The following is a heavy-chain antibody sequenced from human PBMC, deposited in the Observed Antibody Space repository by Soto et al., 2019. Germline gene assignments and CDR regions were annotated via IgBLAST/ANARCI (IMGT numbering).Heavy chain of an antibody. Sequence: EVQLLESGGGMVQPGGSLRISCVASGFGFSSYAISWVRQSPGKGLEWVSTTPATDDDTSYALSVTGRFIVSRDNSKNTLSLLMRSLRAEDTALYYCAKVEDNTGWAVVDSWGQGTRVTV. V-gene: IGHV3-23*01. CDR1: GFGFSSYA. J-gene: IGHJ4*02. CDR2: TPATDDDT. D-gene: IGHD6-19*01. CDR3: AKVEDNTGWAVVDS.